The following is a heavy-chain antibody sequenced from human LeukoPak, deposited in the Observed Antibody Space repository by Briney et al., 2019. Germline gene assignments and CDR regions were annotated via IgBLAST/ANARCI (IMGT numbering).Heavy chain of an antibody. CDR2: MNPNSGNT. D-gene: IGHD5-18*01. J-gene: IGHJ4*02. Sequence: GASVKVSCKASGYTFTSYGINWVRQATGQGLEWMGWMNPNSGNTGYAQKFQGRVTITRNTSISTAYMELSSLRSEDTAVYYCARDSDTAMVLYYFDYWGQGTLVTVSS. CDR1: GYTFTSYG. V-gene: IGHV1-8*03. CDR3: ARDSDTAMVLYYFDY.